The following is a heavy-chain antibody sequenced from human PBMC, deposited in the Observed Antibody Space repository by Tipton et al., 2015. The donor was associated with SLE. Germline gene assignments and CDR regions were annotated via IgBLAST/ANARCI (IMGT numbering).Heavy chain of an antibody. CDR1: GFNFSNSG. V-gene: IGHV3-30*02. D-gene: IGHD6-6*01. Sequence: SLRLSCTASGFNFSNSGMHWVRQAPGKGVEWVTFIRYDGSYKNYADSVKGRFTLSRDNSKNTLYLEMHSLRLEDTAVYYCAKDLGSSSDFWGQGTLVTVSS. CDR3: AKDLGSSSDF. CDR2: IRYDGSYK. J-gene: IGHJ4*02.